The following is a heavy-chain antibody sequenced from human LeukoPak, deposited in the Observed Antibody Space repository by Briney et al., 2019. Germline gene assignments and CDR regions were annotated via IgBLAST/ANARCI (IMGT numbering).Heavy chain of an antibody. CDR1: GFSFSTYS. CDR2: ISGTSSYI. D-gene: IGHD3-22*01. V-gene: IGHV3-21*04. J-gene: IGHJ4*02. Sequence: PGGSLRLSCAASGFSFSTYSMNWVRQTPGKGLEWVSSISGTSSYIYYADSVKGRFTISRGNAKNSLYLQMNSLRAEDTAVYYCARDPYYDSSGPFDYWGQGTLVTVSS. CDR3: ARDPYYDSSGPFDY.